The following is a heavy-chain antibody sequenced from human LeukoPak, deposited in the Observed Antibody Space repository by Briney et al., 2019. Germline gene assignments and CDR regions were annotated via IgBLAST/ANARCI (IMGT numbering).Heavy chain of an antibody. CDR1: GGSISSYY. CDR2: IYYSGST. Sequence: SQTLSLTCTVSGGSISSYYWSWIRQPPGKGLEWIGYIYYSGSTNYNPSLKSRVTISVDTSKNQFSLKLSSVTAADTAVYYCARAYYRLYYFDYWGQGTLVTVSS. V-gene: IGHV4-59*01. D-gene: IGHD3-10*01. CDR3: ARAYYRLYYFDY. J-gene: IGHJ4*02.